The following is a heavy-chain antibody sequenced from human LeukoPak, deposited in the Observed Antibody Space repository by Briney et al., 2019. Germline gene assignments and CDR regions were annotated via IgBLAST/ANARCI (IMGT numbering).Heavy chain of an antibody. CDR3: AREVTVTASY. V-gene: IGHV3-30-3*01. D-gene: IGHD4-11*01. CDR2: ISYDGSNK. J-gene: IGHJ4*02. CDR1: GFTFSSYA. Sequence: GGSLRLSGAASGFTFSSYAMHWVRQAPGKGLEWVAVISYDGSNKYYADSVKGRFTISRDNSKNTLYLQMNSLRAEDTAVYYCAREVTVTASYWGQGTLVTVSS.